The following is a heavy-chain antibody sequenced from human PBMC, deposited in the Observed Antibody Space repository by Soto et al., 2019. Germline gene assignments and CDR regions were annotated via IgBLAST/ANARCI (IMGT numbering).Heavy chain of an antibody. V-gene: IGHV4-59*01. CDR2: IHYSGTT. CDR1: GTSISSYY. Sequence: PSETLSLTCTVSGTSISSYYWSWIRQPPGKGLEWIANIHYSGTTNYNPSLASRVTLSVDTSKNQFSLKMTSVTAAARAMYFCARYNSYAIDYWGRGTLVT. CDR3: ARYNSYAIDY. D-gene: IGHD2-8*01. J-gene: IGHJ4*02.